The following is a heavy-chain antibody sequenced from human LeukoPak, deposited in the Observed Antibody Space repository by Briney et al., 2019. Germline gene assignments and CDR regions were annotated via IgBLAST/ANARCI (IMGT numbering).Heavy chain of an antibody. CDR2: ISSSSSTI. CDR3: ASQYDYDSSGNTLDY. J-gene: IGHJ4*02. D-gene: IGHD3-22*01. Sequence: GGSLRLSCSASGFTFSSYSMNWVRQAPGRGLEWVSYISSSSSTIYYADSVKGRFTISRDNAKNSLYLQMNSLRDEDTAVYYCASQYDYDSSGNTLDYWGQGTLVTVSS. V-gene: IGHV3-48*02. CDR1: GFTFSSYS.